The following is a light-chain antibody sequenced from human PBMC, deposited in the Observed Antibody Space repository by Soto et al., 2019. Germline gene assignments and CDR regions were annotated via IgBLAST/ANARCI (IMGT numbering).Light chain of an antibody. CDR3: QQYNNWPPLT. Sequence: EIVMTQSPATLSVSPGERATLSCRASQSVSSNLGWYQQKPGQAPRLLIYGASTRATGIPARFSGSGSGTEFTLTISSLQSEDFAIYYCQQYNNWPPLTFGGGTKVAIK. CDR1: QSVSSN. J-gene: IGKJ4*01. CDR2: GAS. V-gene: IGKV3-15*01.